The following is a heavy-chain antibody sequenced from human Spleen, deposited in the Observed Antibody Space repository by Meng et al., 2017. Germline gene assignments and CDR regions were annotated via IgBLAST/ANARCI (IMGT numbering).Heavy chain of an antibody. CDR1: GYTLSDYG. J-gene: IGHJ4*02. CDR3: ARRGAYGDYRY. Sequence: ASVKVSCKASGYTLSDYGISWVRQAPGQGLEWMGWISGYNGNTNYARKIQDRVTMTTDTSTSTAYMELRSLKSDDTAVYYCARRGAYGDYRYWGQGTLVTVSS. D-gene: IGHD4-17*01. V-gene: IGHV1-18*01. CDR2: ISGYNGNT.